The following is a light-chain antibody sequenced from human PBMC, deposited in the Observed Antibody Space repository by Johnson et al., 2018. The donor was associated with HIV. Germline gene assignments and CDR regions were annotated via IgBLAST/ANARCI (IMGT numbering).Light chain of an antibody. Sequence: SVLTQPPSVSAAPGQKVTISCSGSSSNIGYNYVSWYQQVPGTAPKLLIYDIDKRPSGIPDRFSGSKSGTSATLGISGLQTGDEADYYCGTWDISLSVGYVFGTGTKVTVL. CDR3: GTWDISLSVGYV. V-gene: IGLV1-51*01. CDR1: SSNIGYNY. J-gene: IGLJ1*01. CDR2: DID.